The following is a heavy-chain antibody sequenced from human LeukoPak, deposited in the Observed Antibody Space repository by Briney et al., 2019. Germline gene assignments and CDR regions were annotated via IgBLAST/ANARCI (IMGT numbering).Heavy chain of an antibody. D-gene: IGHD2-2*01. J-gene: IGHJ4*02. CDR3: ARPAHCSSTSCYYPHASDY. Sequence: GESLKISCKGSGYSFTSYWIGWVRQMPGKGLEWMGIIYPGDSDTGYSPSFQGQVTISADKSISTAYLQWSSLKASDTAMYYCARPAHCSSTSCYYPHASDYWGQGTLVTVSS. CDR2: IYPGDSDT. V-gene: IGHV5-51*01. CDR1: GYSFTSYW.